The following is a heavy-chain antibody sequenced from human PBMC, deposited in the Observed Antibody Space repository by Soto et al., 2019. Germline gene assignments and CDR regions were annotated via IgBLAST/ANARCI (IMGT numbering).Heavy chain of an antibody. V-gene: IGHV3-74*01. D-gene: IGHD1-20*01. Sequence: SLRLSCAASGFTFSSYWMHWVRQAPGKGLVWVSRINSDGSSTSYADSVKGRFTISRDNAKNTLYLQMNSLRAEDTAVYYCAREPDGYNWNHAPMGWFDPWGQGTLVTVSS. J-gene: IGHJ5*02. CDR1: GFTFSSYW. CDR3: AREPDGYNWNHAPMGWFDP. CDR2: INSDGSST.